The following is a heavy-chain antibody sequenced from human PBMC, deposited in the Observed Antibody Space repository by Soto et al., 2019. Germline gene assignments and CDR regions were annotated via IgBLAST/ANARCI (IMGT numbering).Heavy chain of an antibody. CDR2: IIPILGIA. D-gene: IGHD2-15*01. Sequence: ASVKVSCKASGGTFSSYTISWVRQAPGQGLEWMGRIIPILGIANYAQKFQGRVTITADKSTSTAYMELSSLRSEDTAVYYCARGVVVVAATLPVLNNWFDPWGQGTLVTVSS. CDR3: ARGVVVVAATLPVLNNWFDP. J-gene: IGHJ5*02. V-gene: IGHV1-69*02. CDR1: GGTFSSYT.